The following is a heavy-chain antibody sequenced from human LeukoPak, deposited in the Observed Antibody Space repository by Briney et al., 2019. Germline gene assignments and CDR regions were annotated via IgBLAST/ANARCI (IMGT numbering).Heavy chain of an antibody. D-gene: IGHD2-15*01. J-gene: IGHJ4*02. Sequence: SVKVSCKASGGTFSSYAISWVRQAPGQGLEWMGGIIPIFGTANYAQKFQGRVTITTDGSTSTAYMELSSLRSEDTAVYYCARDYCSGGSCYFYFDYWGQGTLVTVSS. V-gene: IGHV1-69*05. CDR3: ARDYCSGGSCYFYFDY. CDR1: GGTFSSYA. CDR2: IIPIFGTA.